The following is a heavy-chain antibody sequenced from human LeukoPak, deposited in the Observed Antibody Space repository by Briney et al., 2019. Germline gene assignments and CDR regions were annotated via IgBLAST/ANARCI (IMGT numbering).Heavy chain of an antibody. Sequence: GGSLRLSCAASGFTFSDHYMDWVRQAPGKGLEWVGRTRNKANSYTTEYAASVKGRFTISGDDSKNSLYLQMNSLKTEDTAVYYCARVGFDYWGQGTLVTVSS. CDR1: GFTFSDHY. D-gene: IGHD1-26*01. V-gene: IGHV3-72*01. J-gene: IGHJ4*02. CDR3: ARVGFDY. CDR2: TRNKANSYTT.